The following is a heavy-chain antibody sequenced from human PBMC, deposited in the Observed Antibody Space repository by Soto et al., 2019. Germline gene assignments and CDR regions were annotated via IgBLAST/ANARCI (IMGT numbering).Heavy chain of an antibody. CDR2: INPSGGGT. Sequence: GASVKVSCKASGYTFTSYYMHWVRQAPGQGLEWMGIINPSGGGTNYAQKFQGWVTMTRDTPISTAYTELSRLRSDDTAVYYCARAGEGNYYYGMDVWGQGTTVTVSS. CDR1: GYTFTSYY. CDR3: ARAGEGNYYYGMDV. V-gene: IGHV1-2*04. J-gene: IGHJ6*02. D-gene: IGHD3-16*01.